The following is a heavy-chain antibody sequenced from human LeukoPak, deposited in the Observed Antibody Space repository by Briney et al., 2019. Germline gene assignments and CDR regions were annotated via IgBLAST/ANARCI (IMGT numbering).Heavy chain of an antibody. D-gene: IGHD1-1*01. CDR1: RFTVRRNY. V-gene: IGHV3-66*02. CDR3: ARSPYNWNDSPYYMDV. CDR2: IYSGGRT. J-gene: IGHJ6*03. Sequence: GGSLRLSCAASRFTVRRNYMSWVRQAPGKGLEWVSVIYSGGRTYYADAVKGRFTISRDNSKNTLYLQMNSLRAEDTAVYYCARSPYNWNDSPYYMDVWGKGTTVTVSS.